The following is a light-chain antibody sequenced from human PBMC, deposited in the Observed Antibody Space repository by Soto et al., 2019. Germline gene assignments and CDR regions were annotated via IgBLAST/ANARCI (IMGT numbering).Light chain of an antibody. CDR3: QQRINWPLT. V-gene: IGKV3-11*01. CDR1: QSVSSF. J-gene: IGKJ4*01. Sequence: EIVLTQSPATLSLSPGERATLSCRASQSVSSFLAWYQQKPGQAPRLLIYDASKSATGIPTRFSGSGSGTDFTLTISRLEPEEFAGYYCQQRINWPLTFGGGTKVEI. CDR2: DAS.